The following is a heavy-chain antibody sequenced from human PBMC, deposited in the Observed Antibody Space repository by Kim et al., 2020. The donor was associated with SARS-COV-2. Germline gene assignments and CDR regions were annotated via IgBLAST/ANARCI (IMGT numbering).Heavy chain of an antibody. V-gene: IGHV3-15*01. Sequence: GGSLRLSCAASGFTFSNAWMSWVRQAPGKGLEWVGRIKSKTDCGTTDYAAPVKGRFTISRDDSKNTLYLQMNSLKTEDTAVYYCTTDPYYFDYWGQGTLVTVSS. CDR3: TTDPYYFDY. J-gene: IGHJ4*02. CDR2: IKSKTDCGTT. CDR1: GFTFSNAW.